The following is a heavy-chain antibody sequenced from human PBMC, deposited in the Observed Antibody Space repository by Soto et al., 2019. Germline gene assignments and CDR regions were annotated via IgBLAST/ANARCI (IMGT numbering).Heavy chain of an antibody. J-gene: IGHJ5*02. CDR2: IYYSGST. D-gene: IGHD1-26*01. CDR1: GGSMSSHY. Sequence: SETLSLTCIVSGGSMSSHYWSWIRQPPGKGLEWIGYIYYSGSTNNNPSLKSRVTTSVDTSKNQFSLKLSSVTAADTAVYYCARKVGATDWFDPWGQGILVTVSS. V-gene: IGHV4-59*08. CDR3: ARKVGATDWFDP.